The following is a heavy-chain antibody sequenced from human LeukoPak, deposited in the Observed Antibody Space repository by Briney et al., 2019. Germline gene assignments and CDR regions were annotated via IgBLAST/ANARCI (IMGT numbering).Heavy chain of an antibody. V-gene: IGHV1-2*06. D-gene: IGHD6-19*01. CDR1: GYTFTGYY. Sequence: ASVKVSCKASGYTFTGYYMHWVRQAPGQGLEWMGRINPNSGGTNYAQKFQGRVTMTRDTSISTAYMELSRLRSDDTAVYYCARSRPSIAVAGTANWFGPWGQGTLVTVSS. J-gene: IGHJ5*02. CDR2: INPNSGGT. CDR3: ARSRPSIAVAGTANWFGP.